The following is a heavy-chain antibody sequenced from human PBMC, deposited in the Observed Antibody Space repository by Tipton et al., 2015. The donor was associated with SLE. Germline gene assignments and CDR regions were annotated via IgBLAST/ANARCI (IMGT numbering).Heavy chain of an antibody. CDR1: GYTFTSYY. V-gene: IGHV1-69*13. CDR2: IIPIFGTA. D-gene: IGHD6-19*01. Sequence: QSGPEVKKPGASVKVSCKASGYTFTSYYMHWVRQAPGQGLEWMGRIIPIFGTANYAQKFQGRVTITADESTSTAYMELRSLRSDDTAVYYCARVIAVAGTGWFDPWGQGTLVTVSS. J-gene: IGHJ5*02. CDR3: ARVIAVAGTGWFDP.